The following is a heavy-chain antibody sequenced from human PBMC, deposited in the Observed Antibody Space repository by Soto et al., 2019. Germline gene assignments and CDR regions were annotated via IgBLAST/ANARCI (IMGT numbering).Heavy chain of an antibody. J-gene: IGHJ4*02. CDR2: IWYDGSNK. D-gene: IGHD6-13*01. CDR3: ATLDSRSWPSPLDY. V-gene: IGHV3-33*01. CDR1: GFTFSSYG. Sequence: PGGSLRLSCAASGFTFSSYGMHWARQGPGKGLEWVAVIWYDGSNKVYADSVKGRFTISKDNSKNTLYLQMNSLRAEDTAVYYCATLDSRSWPSPLDYWGQGPLVTVSS.